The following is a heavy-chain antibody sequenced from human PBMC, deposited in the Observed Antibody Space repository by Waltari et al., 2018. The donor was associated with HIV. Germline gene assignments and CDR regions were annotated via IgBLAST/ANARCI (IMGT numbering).Heavy chain of an antibody. J-gene: IGHJ5*02. D-gene: IGHD1-7*01. CDR3: ARHVSNDFITGTSDWFDP. CDR2: IYYSGST. V-gene: IGHV4-39*01. CDR1: GGSISSSSYY. Sequence: QLQLQESGPGLVKPSETLSLTCTVSGGSISSSSYYWGWIRQPPGKGLEWIGSIYYSGSTYYNPSLKSRVTISVDTSKNQFSLKLSSVTAADTAVYYCARHVSNDFITGTSDWFDPWGQGTLVTVSS.